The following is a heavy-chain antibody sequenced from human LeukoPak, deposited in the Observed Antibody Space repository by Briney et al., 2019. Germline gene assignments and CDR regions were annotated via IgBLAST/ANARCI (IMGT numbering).Heavy chain of an antibody. CDR2: IYYSGST. CDR3: ARGSREMATIFDY. V-gene: IGHV4-61*08. J-gene: IGHJ4*02. CDR1: GGSISSGDYY. Sequence: SETLSLTCTVSGGSISSGDYYWSWSRHPPGKGLGWIGYIYYSGSTNYNPSLRSRLTMSVDTSKNQFSLKLTSVTAADTAVYYCARGSREMATIFDYWGQGTLVTVSS. D-gene: IGHD5-24*01.